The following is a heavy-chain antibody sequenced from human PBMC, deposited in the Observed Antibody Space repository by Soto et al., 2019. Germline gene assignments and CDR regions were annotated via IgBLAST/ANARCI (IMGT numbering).Heavy chain of an antibody. CDR3: AREGSYSAYNFAHGIQLWSFDF. Sequence: SETLSLTCTVSGGSINTFYWSWARQPAGKGLEWIGRIFSSGSTSFSPSLESRVAMSVDTSKNHFSLNLSSVTAADMAVYYCAREGSYSAYNFAHGIQLWSFDFWGQGALVTVSS. V-gene: IGHV4-4*07. CDR2: IFSSGST. D-gene: IGHD5-12*01. J-gene: IGHJ4*02. CDR1: GGSINTFY.